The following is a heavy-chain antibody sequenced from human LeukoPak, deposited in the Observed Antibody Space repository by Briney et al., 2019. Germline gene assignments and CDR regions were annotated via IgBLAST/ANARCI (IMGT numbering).Heavy chain of an antibody. D-gene: IGHD3-22*01. V-gene: IGHV4-39*01. J-gene: IGHJ4*02. Sequence: SETLSLTCTVSGGSISSSSYYWGWIRQPPGKGLEWIGSIYYSGSTYYNPSLKSRVTISADTSKNQLSLKLSSVTAADTAVYYCARLTEYDSSGYYQHYFDYWGQGTPVTVSS. CDR2: IYYSGST. CDR3: ARLTEYDSSGYYQHYFDY. CDR1: GGSISSSSYY.